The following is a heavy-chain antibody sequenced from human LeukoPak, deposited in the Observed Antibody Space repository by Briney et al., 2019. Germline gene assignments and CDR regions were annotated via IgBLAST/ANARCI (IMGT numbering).Heavy chain of an antibody. CDR3: ARDYTHSDNSIYYDAFDV. D-gene: IGHD2/OR15-2a*01. Sequence: PGGCLRLAFCASGFTVNNYWMASARPARGGGLEWVANINQDGSVIHYVDSVKGRFTIYRGNADNSLFLQMNSLRVEDTGVYYCARDYTHSDNSIYYDAFDVWGQGTLVTVSS. CDR2: INQDGSVI. V-gene: IGHV3-7*01. J-gene: IGHJ3*01. CDR1: GFTVNNYW.